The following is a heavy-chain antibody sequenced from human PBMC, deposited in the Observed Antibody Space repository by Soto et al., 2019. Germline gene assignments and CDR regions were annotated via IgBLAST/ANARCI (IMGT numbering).Heavy chain of an antibody. CDR1: GFTFTAFA. Sequence: GGSLRLSCAASGFTFTAFAMHWVRQAPGKGLEWVAVISYDGRKTHYADSVKGRLTISRDNSKNTVFLQMNSLTTEDTAVYYCAKDRYCDSYYFDYWGQATRGTFSS. D-gene: IGHD3-9*01. J-gene: IGHJ4*02. V-gene: IGHV3-30*04. CDR2: ISYDGRKT. CDR3: AKDRYCDSYYFDY.